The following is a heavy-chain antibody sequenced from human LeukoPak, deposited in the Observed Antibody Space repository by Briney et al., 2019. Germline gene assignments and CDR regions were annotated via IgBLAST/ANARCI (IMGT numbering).Heavy chain of an antibody. D-gene: IGHD1-26*01. V-gene: IGHV4-61*01. CDR3: ARALPVGATNYFDY. J-gene: IGHJ4*02. CDR1: GGSISSGYY. CDR2: IYYSGST. Sequence: SETLSLTCTVSGGSISSGYYWSWIRQPPGKGLEWVGYIYYSGSTNYNPSLKSRVTISVDTSKNQFSLKLSSVTAADTAVYYCARALPVGATNYFDYWGQGTLVTVSS.